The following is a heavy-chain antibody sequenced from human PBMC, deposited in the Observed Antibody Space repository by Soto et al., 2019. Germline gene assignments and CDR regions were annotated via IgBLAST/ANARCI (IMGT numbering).Heavy chain of an antibody. Sequence: QVHLVQSGAEVKKPGTSVKVSCKTSGYTFSDYYIHWVRQAPGQGLEWMGRINCDSGGTTYPQKFQGRVTMTRDTSITTVYMDLSRLTSNDPAVYYCTRDLVGYDAFDVWGRGTLVAVSP. CDR3: TRDLVGYDAFDV. CDR2: INCDSGGT. J-gene: IGHJ3*01. D-gene: IGHD5-12*01. CDR1: GYTFSDYY. V-gene: IGHV1-2*02.